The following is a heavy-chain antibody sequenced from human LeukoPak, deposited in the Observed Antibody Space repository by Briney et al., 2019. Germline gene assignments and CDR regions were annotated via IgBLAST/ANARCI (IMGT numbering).Heavy chain of an antibody. V-gene: IGHV3-7*01. Sequence: EPGASLRLSCAASGFTFSSYGMPWVRQAPGKGLEWVANIKQDGSEKYYVDSVKGRFTISRDNAKNSLYLQTNSLRAEDTAVYYCAREGFVLLFSGEYFDYWGQGTLVTVSS. D-gene: IGHD3-10*02. J-gene: IGHJ4*02. CDR1: GFTFSSYG. CDR3: AREGFVLLFSGEYFDY. CDR2: IKQDGSEK.